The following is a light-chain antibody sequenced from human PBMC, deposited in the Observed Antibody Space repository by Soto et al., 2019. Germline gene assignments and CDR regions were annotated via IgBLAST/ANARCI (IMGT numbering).Light chain of an antibody. J-gene: IGKJ1*01. CDR3: QQYGSSVWT. Sequence: EIVLTQSPGTLSLSPGERATLSCRASQSVSTSYLACYQQKPGQAPRLLIYGASCRATGIPDRFSGSGSGTDFTLTISRLEPEDFAVYYCQQYGSSVWTFGQGTKVDI. CDR2: GAS. CDR1: QSVSTSY. V-gene: IGKV3-20*01.